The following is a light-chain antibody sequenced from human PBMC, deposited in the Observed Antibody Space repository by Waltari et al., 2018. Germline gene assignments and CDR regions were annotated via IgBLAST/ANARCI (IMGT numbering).Light chain of an antibody. V-gene: IGLV3-21*04. J-gene: IGLJ1*01. CDR2: SDA. CDR1: NIGGKG. Sequence: SYVLTQPPSVSVAPGKTARIACGGNNIGGKGVNWSQHKPGQAPWLVIYSDAERPEGLPERVSGSNSRNTATLTISRVEAVDEADYYCQVWDSSSDPPYVFGTGTKVTVL. CDR3: QVWDSSSDPPYV.